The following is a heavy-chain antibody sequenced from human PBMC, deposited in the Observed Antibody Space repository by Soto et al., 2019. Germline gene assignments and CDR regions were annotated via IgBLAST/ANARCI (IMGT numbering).Heavy chain of an antibody. CDR3: ARGDYYDSSGYSPYNWFDP. CDR1: GGTFSSYA. Sequence: SVKVSCKASGGTFSSYAISWVRQAPGQGHEWMGGIIPIFGTANYAQKFQGRVTITADESTSTAYMELSSLRSEDTAVYYCARGDYYDSSGYSPYNWFDPWGQGTLVTVSS. D-gene: IGHD3-22*01. CDR2: IIPIFGTA. V-gene: IGHV1-69*13. J-gene: IGHJ5*02.